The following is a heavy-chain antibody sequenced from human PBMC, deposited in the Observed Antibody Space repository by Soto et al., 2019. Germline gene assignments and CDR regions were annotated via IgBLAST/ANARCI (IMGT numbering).Heavy chain of an antibody. D-gene: IGHD3-22*01. CDR3: ARDGDYYDSSGFQRDYHYYGMDV. CDR2: IIPMLGIA. Sequence: QVQLVQSGAEVKKPGSSVKVSCQASGGSFSDYAISWVRQAAGQGLEWMGGIIPMLGIADNAQKFQGRVIITADDYTSTVYMELSSLRSEDTAVYYCARDGDYYDSSGFQRDYHYYGMDVWGQGTTVTVAS. CDR1: GGSFSDYA. V-gene: IGHV1-69*01. J-gene: IGHJ6*02.